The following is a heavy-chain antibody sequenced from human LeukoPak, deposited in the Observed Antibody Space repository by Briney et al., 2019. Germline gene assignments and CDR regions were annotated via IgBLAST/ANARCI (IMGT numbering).Heavy chain of an antibody. J-gene: IGHJ6*03. V-gene: IGHV3-9*01. D-gene: IGHD2-15*01. CDR2: ISWNSGSI. Sequence: GRSLRLSCAASGFTFDDYAMHWVRQAPGKGLEWVSGISWNSGSIGYADSVKGRFTISRDNAKNSLYLQMNSLRAEDTALYYCAGSPRVAYYYYYMDVWGKGTTVTVSS. CDR1: GFTFDDYA. CDR3: AGSPRVAYYYYYMDV.